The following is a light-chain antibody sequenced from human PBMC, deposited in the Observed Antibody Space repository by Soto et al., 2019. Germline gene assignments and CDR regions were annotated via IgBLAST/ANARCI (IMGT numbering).Light chain of an antibody. J-gene: IGKJ2*01. CDR3: QEYKRWPPEFI. V-gene: IGKV3-15*01. CDR2: EAS. CDR1: QTAYKN. Sequence: ELVMTQSPASLSASPGETVTLSCRATQTAYKNLAWYQQKPGQAPRLLIFEASTRATGLPARFSGSGSGTEFTLTISILQSEDAAIYYCQEYKRWPPEFIFGPGTRLEIK.